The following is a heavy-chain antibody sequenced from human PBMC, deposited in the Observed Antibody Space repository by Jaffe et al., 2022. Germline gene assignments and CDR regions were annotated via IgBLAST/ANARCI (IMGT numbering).Heavy chain of an antibody. CDR1: GYSFTSYW. CDR2: IYPGDSDT. CDR3: VRPHLLGYSGYDSGGHAFDI. D-gene: IGHD5-12*01. J-gene: IGHJ3*02. Sequence: EVQLVQSGAEVKKPGESLKISCKGSGYSFTSYWIGWVRQMPGKGLEWMGIIYPGDSDTRYSPSFQGQVTISADKSISTAYLQWSSLKASDTAMYYCVRPHLLGYSGYDSGGHAFDIWGQGTMVTVSS. V-gene: IGHV5-51*03.